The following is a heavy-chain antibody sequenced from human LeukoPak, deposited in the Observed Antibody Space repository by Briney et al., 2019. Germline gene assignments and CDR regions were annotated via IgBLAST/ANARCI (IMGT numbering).Heavy chain of an antibody. CDR3: ARYDILTGDYFDY. J-gene: IGHJ4*02. Sequence: ASVKVSCKASGYTFTSYGISWVRQAPGQGLERMGWISAYNGNTNYAQKLRGRVTMTTDTSTSTAYMELRSLRSDDTAVYYCARYDILTGDYFDYWGQGTLVAVSS. CDR2: ISAYNGNT. V-gene: IGHV1-18*01. CDR1: GYTFTSYG. D-gene: IGHD3-9*01.